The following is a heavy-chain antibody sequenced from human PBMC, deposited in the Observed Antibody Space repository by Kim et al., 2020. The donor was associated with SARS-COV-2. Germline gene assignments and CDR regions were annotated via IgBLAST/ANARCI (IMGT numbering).Heavy chain of an antibody. V-gene: IGHV4-39*01. CDR1: GGSISSSSYY. CDR2: IYYSGST. D-gene: IGHD3-9*01. J-gene: IGHJ4*02. Sequence: SETLSLTCTVSGGSISSSSYYWGWIRQPPGKGLEWIGSIYYSGSTYYNPSLKSRVTISVDTTKNQFSLKLSSVTAADTAVYYCATPDILTGYYPATFDYWGQGTLVTVSS. CDR3: ATPDILTGYYPATFDY.